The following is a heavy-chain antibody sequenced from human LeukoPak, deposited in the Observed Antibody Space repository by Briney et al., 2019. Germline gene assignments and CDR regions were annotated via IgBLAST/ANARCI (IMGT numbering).Heavy chain of an antibody. CDR1: GFTFSSYA. D-gene: IGHD2-2*01. CDR3: AKDDCSSTSCYYFGEYYFDY. J-gene: IGHJ4*02. Sequence: GASLRLSCAASGFTFSSYAMSWVHQAPGKGLEWVSAISGSGGSTYYADSVKGRFTISRDNSKNTLYLQMNSLRAEDTAVYYCAKDDCSSTSCYYFGEYYFDYWGQGTLVTVSS. V-gene: IGHV3-23*01. CDR2: ISGSGGST.